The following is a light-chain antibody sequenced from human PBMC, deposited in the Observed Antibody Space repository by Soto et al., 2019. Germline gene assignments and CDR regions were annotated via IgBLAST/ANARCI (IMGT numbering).Light chain of an antibody. CDR2: DTS. CDR3: QQREHWPPIT. V-gene: IGKV3-11*01. Sequence: VLTQSPATLSLSPGERATISCMASQSVNRYLAWYQKKPGQAPRLLLYDTSNRATGIPARFSGSGSGTDFTLTISSLETEDFAAYYCQQREHWPPITFGQGTRLEIK. J-gene: IGKJ5*01. CDR1: QSVNRY.